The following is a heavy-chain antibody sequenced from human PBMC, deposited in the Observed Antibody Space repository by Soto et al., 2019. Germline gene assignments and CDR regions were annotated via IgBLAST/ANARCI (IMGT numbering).Heavy chain of an antibody. V-gene: IGHV1-18*01. CDR3: AREFGELNFDY. D-gene: IGHD3-10*01. Sequence: GASVKVSCEAPGYAFASYGLSWVRQAPGQGLEWMGWISAYNGNTNYAQKLQGRVTMTTDTSTSTAYMELRSLRSDDTAVYYCAREFGELNFDYWGQGTLVTVYS. CDR1: GYAFASYG. CDR2: ISAYNGNT. J-gene: IGHJ4*02.